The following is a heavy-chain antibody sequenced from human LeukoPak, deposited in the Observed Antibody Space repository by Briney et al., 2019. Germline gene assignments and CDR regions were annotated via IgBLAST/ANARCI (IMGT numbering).Heavy chain of an antibody. Sequence: GASVKVSCKASGGTFSSYAISWVRQAPGQGLEWMGWISAYNGNTNYAQKLQGRVTMTTDTSTSTAYMELRSLRSDDTAVYYCARDRVIGHIVVVTNYYYFDYWGQGTLVTVSS. J-gene: IGHJ4*02. D-gene: IGHD2-21*02. V-gene: IGHV1-18*01. CDR3: ARDRVIGHIVVVTNYYYFDY. CDR2: ISAYNGNT. CDR1: GGTFSSYA.